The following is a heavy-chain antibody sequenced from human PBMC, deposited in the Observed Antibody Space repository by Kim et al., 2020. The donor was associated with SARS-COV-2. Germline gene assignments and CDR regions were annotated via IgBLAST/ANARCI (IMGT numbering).Heavy chain of an antibody. V-gene: IGHV1-3*01. CDR3: ASSIAVAGPDAFDI. D-gene: IGHD6-19*01. Sequence: SQKFQGRVTITRDTSASTAYMELSSLRSEDTAVYYCASSIAVAGPDAFDIWGQGTMVTVSS. J-gene: IGHJ3*02.